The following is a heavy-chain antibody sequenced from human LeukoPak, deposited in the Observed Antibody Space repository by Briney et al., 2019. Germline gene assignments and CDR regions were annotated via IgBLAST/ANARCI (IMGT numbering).Heavy chain of an antibody. D-gene: IGHD3-22*01. Sequence: PGRSLRLSCSASGFTFSSYSMHWVRQAPGKGLEWVAVISYDGSNKYYADSVKGRFTISRDNSKNTLYLQMNSLRAEDTAVYYCARDHYDSSGYYQGPKDYWGQGTLVTVSS. CDR2: ISYDGSNK. J-gene: IGHJ4*02. CDR1: GFTFSSYS. CDR3: ARDHYDSSGYYQGPKDY. V-gene: IGHV3-30*04.